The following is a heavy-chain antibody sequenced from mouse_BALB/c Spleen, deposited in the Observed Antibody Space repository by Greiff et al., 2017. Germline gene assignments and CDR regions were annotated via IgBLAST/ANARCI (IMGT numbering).Heavy chain of an antibody. V-gene: IGHV1-54*01. D-gene: IGHD2-14*01. CDR3: ARGHYRYDGVAY. J-gene: IGHJ3*01. CDR2: INPGSGGT. CDR1: GYAFTNYL. Sequence: QVQLQQSGAELVRPGTSVKVSCKASGYAFTNYLIEWVKQRPGQGLEWIGVINPGSGGTNYNEKFKGKATLTADKSSSTAYMQLSSLTSDDSAVYFCARGHYRYDGVAYWGQGTLVTVSA.